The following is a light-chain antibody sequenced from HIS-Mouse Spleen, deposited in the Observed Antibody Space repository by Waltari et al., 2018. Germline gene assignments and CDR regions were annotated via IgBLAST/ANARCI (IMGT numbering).Light chain of an antibody. J-gene: IGLJ2*01. V-gene: IGLV3-1*01. CDR2: QDS. CDR3: QAWDSDVV. CDR1: KLGDKY. Sequence: SYELTQPPSVSVSPGQTASITCSGDKLGDKYACWYQQKPGQSPVLVIYQDSKRPSGNPERFSGSNSGNTATLTISGTQAMDEADYYCQAWDSDVVFGGGTKLTVL.